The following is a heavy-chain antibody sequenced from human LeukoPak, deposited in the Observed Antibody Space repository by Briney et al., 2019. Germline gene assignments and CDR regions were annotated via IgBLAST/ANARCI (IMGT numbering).Heavy chain of an antibody. CDR3: ARVITGTTWAPDY. Sequence: PGGSLRLSCAASGFTFSDYYMSWTRQPPGKGLEWVSYISSSSSYTNYADSVKGRFTISRDSAKNSLYPQMNSLRAEDTAMYYCARVITGTTWAPDYWGQGTLVTVSS. J-gene: IGHJ4*02. CDR2: ISSSSSYT. V-gene: IGHV3-11*06. CDR1: GFTFSDYY. D-gene: IGHD1-20*01.